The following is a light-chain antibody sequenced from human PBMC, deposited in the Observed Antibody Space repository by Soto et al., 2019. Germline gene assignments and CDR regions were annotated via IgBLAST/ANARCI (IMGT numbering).Light chain of an antibody. CDR3: QQYDSYSRT. J-gene: IGKJ2*01. CDR2: LAS. CDR1: QSISSW. Sequence: DIQMTQSPSTLSASVGDRVTITCRASQSISSWLAWYQQKPGKAPKLLIYLASSLESGVPSRFSGSGSGTEFTLTISSLQPDDSATYYCQQYDSYSRTFGQGTKLEI. V-gene: IGKV1-5*03.